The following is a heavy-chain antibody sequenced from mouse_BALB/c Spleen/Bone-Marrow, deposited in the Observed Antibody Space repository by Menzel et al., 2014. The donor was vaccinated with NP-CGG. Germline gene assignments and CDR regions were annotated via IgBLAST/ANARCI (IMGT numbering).Heavy chain of an antibody. CDR1: GYTFTSYW. J-gene: IGHJ2*01. D-gene: IGHD1-1*01. CDR2: IYPSDSYT. V-gene: IGHV1-69*02. CDR3: TREGYYGSSYVDY. Sequence: QVHVKQSGAELVRPGASVKLSCKASGYTFTSYWINWVKQRPGQGLEWIGNIYPSDSYTNYNQKFKDKATLTVDKSSSTAYMQLSSPTSEDSAVYYCTREGYYGSSYVDYWGQGTTLTVPS.